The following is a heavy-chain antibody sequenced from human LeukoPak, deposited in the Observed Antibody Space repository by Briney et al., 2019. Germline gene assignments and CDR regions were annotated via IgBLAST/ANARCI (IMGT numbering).Heavy chain of an antibody. CDR3: ARQGCSGGSCYSPDTRYAFDI. Sequence: SETLSLTCTVSGGSISSRYWSWIRQPPGKGLEWIGYIYYSGSTNYNPSLKSRVTISVDTSKNQFSLKLSSVTAADTAVYYCARQGCSGGSCYSPDTRYAFDIWGQGTMVTVSS. V-gene: IGHV4-59*08. D-gene: IGHD2-15*01. J-gene: IGHJ3*02. CDR1: GGSISSRY. CDR2: IYYSGST.